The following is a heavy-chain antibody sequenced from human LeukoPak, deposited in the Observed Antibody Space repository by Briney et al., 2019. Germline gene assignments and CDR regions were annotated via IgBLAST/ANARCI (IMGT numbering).Heavy chain of an antibody. J-gene: IGHJ5*02. CDR2: INPSGGST. V-gene: IGHV1-46*01. Sequence: ASVTVSCTASGYTFTSYYMHWVRQAPGQGLEWMGIINPSGGSTSYAQKFQGRVTMTRDTSTSTVYVELSSLRSEDTAVYYCARESEDIVVVVAATPEVFGWFDPWGQGTLVTVSS. CDR3: ARESEDIVVVVAATPEVFGWFDP. CDR1: GYTFTSYY. D-gene: IGHD2-15*01.